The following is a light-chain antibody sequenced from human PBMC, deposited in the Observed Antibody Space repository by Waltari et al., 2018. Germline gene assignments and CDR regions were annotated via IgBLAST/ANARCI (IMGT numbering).Light chain of an antibody. CDR3: QQYGSSVLYT. V-gene: IGKV3-20*01. CDR1: QSLTKRY. Sequence: VLTQSTDTLSLSPGEGATLSFRAIQSLTKRYLPWYQQKPGRAPRLLIYGASSRAAGTPDRFSGSGAGTDFTLTISRLEPEDFAVYYCQQYGSSVLYTFGQGTKLEIK. J-gene: IGKJ2*01. CDR2: GAS.